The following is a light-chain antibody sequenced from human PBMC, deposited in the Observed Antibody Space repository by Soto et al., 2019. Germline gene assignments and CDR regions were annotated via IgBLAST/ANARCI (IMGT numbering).Light chain of an antibody. Sequence: DIVMTQSPLSLPVTPGEPASISCRSSQSLLHSNGYHHLDWYLQKPGQSPQLLIYWGSYRASGVPDRFSGSGAGTDFTLKISRVEAEDVGVYYCMHSLQILPLTFGGGTKVEI. CDR3: MHSLQILPLT. CDR1: QSLLHSNGYHH. CDR2: WGS. V-gene: IGKV2-28*01. J-gene: IGKJ4*01.